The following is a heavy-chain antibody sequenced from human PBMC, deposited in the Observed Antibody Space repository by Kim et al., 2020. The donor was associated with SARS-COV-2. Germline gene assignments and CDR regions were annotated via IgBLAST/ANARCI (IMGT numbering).Heavy chain of an antibody. CDR1: GFTFSDHY. CDR2: TRNKANSYTT. Sequence: GGSLRLSCAASGFTFSDHYMDWVRQAPGKGLEWVGRTRNKANSYTTEYAASVKGRFTISRDDSKNSLYLQMNSLKTEDTAVYYCARVGFVVVTAILDADAFDIWGQGTMVTVSS. D-gene: IGHD2-21*02. CDR3: ARVGFVVVTAILDADAFDI. J-gene: IGHJ3*02. V-gene: IGHV3-72*01.